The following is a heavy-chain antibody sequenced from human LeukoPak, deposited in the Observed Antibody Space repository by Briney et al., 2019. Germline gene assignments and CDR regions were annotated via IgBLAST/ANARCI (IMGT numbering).Heavy chain of an antibody. Sequence: GASVKVSCKTSGYTFTSYGITWVRQATGQGLEWMGWISTYNGNTKYAQNLQGRVTMTTDTSTSTAYMELRSLRSDDTAVYYCARDNSVGETAWWFDPWGQGTLVTVSS. CDR2: ISTYNGNT. CDR3: ARDNSVGETAWWFDP. CDR1: GYTFTSYG. J-gene: IGHJ5*02. V-gene: IGHV1-18*01. D-gene: IGHD1-26*01.